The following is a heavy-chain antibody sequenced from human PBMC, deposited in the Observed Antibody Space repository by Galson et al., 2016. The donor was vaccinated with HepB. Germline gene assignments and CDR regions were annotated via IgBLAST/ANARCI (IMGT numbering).Heavy chain of an antibody. CDR3: GRTIIPSSPAFDI. J-gene: IGHJ3*02. D-gene: IGHD2-2*01. V-gene: IGHV3-21*01. CDR1: GFIFSTQS. CDR2: IISTGSDT. Sequence: SLRLSCAATGFIFSTQSMNWVRQAPGKGLEWVSSIISTGSDTSYADSVKGRFTISRDNAKNTLYLQMNRLRADDTAVYYCGRTIIPSSPAFDIWGPGTMVTVSS.